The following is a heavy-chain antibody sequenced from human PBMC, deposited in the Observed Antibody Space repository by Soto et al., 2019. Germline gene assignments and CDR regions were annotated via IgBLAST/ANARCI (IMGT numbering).Heavy chain of an antibody. CDR2: ISSSSSYI. D-gene: IGHD3-3*01. CDR1: GFTFSSYS. Sequence: GGSLRLSCAASGFTFSSYSMNWVRQAPGKGLEWVSSISSSSSYIYYADSVKGRFTISRDNAKNSLYLQMNSLRAEDTAVYYCARAVYDFWSGYSDYWGQGTLVTVSS. V-gene: IGHV3-21*01. J-gene: IGHJ4*02. CDR3: ARAVYDFWSGYSDY.